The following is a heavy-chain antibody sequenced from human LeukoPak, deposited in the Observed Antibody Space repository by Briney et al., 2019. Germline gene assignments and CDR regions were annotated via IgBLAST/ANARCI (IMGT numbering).Heavy chain of an antibody. CDR2: INHSGST. CDR1: GGSFSGYY. V-gene: IGHV4-34*01. CDR3: ARRLRADIVVVPAAMRQLLDY. D-gene: IGHD2-2*01. J-gene: IGHJ4*02. Sequence: PSETLSLTCAVYGGSFSGYYWSWIRQPPGKGLEWIGEINHSGSTNYNPSLKSRVTISVDTSKNQFSLKLSSVTAADTAVYYCARRLRADIVVVPAAMRQLLDYWGQGTLVTVSS.